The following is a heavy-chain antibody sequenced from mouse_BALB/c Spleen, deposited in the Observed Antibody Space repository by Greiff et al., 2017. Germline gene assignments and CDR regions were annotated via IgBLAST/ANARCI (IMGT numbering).Heavy chain of an antibody. D-gene: IGHD2-12*01. CDR2: IYPGDGDT. CDR3: ARRVTTYAMDY. CDR1: GYAFSSSW. J-gene: IGHJ4*01. V-gene: IGHV1-82*01. Sequence: VQLQQSGPELVKPGASVKISCKASGYAFSSSWMNWVKQRPGQGLEWIGRIYPGDGDTNYNGKFKGKATLTADKSSSTAYMQLSSLTSVDSAVYFCARRVTTYAMDYWGQGTSVTGSS.